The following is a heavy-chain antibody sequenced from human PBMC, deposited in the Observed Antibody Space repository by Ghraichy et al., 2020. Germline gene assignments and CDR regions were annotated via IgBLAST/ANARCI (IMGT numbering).Heavy chain of an antibody. CDR2: IHVRETDR. J-gene: IGHJ4*02. CDR3: AKDSHWKWAY. Sequence: GGSLRLSCTMSGFTFSDYAMHWFRQAPGKGLEWVAFIHVRETDRRYADSVRGRFSISRDNSKSALYLHMNGLRVEDTAVYFCAKDSHWKWAYWGRGTLVTVS. CDR1: GFTFSDYA. V-gene: IGHV3-30*02. D-gene: IGHD1-1*01.